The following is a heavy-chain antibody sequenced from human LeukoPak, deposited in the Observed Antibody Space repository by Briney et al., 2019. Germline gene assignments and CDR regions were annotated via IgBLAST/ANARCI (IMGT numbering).Heavy chain of an antibody. CDR3: ARGYSSSWYVSY. J-gene: IGHJ4*02. D-gene: IGHD6-13*01. CDR1: GGSFSGYY. Sequence: SETLSLTCAVYGGSFSGYYWSWIRQPPGKGLEWIGEINHSGSTNYNPSLKSRVTISVDTSKNQFSLKLSSVTAADTAVYYCARGYSSSWYVSYWGQGTLVTVSS. CDR2: INHSGST. V-gene: IGHV4-34*01.